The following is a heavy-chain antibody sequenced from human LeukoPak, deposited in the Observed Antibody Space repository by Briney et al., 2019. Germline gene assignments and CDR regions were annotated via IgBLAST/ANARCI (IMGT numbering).Heavy chain of an antibody. CDR2: IRYDGSDK. Sequence: GGSLRLSCVASGFTLSTYGMHWVRQAPGKGLEWVAFIRYDGSDKLYGDSVKGRFTTSRDNSKNTLYLQMSRLRVEDTAVYYCAKDLDCSGGTCHKAFDCWGQGTLVTVSS. CDR1: GFTLSTYG. D-gene: IGHD2-15*01. J-gene: IGHJ4*02. V-gene: IGHV3-30*02. CDR3: AKDLDCSGGTCHKAFDC.